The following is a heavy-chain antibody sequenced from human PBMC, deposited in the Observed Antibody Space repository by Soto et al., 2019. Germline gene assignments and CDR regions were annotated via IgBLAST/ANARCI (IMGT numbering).Heavy chain of an antibody. J-gene: IGHJ6*02. V-gene: IGHV4-4*02. CDR3: ARAGILTGSYYYGMDV. Sequence: SETLSLTCAVSGGSISSSNCWSWVRQPPGKGLEWIGEIYHSVSTNYNPSLKSRVTISVDKSKNQFSLKLSSVTAAGTAVYYCARAGILTGSYYYGMDVWGQGTTVTVSS. CDR2: IYHSVST. CDR1: GGSISSSNC. D-gene: IGHD3-9*01.